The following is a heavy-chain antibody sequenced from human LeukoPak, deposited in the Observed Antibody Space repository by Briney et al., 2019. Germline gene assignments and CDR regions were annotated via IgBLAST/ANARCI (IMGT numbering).Heavy chain of an antibody. V-gene: IGHV3-53*01. Sequence: GGSLRLSCAASGFTASSNYMSWVRPAPGKGLEWVSVIYSGGSTYYADSVKGRFTISRDNSKNTLYLQMNSLRAEDTDVYYCARVLWGNSYGYDAFDIWGQGTMVTVSS. CDR2: IYSGGST. D-gene: IGHD5-18*01. J-gene: IGHJ3*02. CDR1: GFTASSNY. CDR3: ARVLWGNSYGYDAFDI.